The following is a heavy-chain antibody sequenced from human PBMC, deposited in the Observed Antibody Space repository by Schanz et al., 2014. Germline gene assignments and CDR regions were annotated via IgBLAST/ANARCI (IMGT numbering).Heavy chain of an antibody. CDR2: IYSGGST. CDR1: GFTVSINY. D-gene: IGHD4-17*01. J-gene: IGHJ6*02. V-gene: IGHV3-66*02. Sequence: EVQLVESGGGLVQPGGSLRLSCAASGFTVSINYMSWVRQAPGKGLEWVSVIYSGGSTYYADSVKGRFTISRDNSNNTLSLQMNSLRNEDTAVYYCAKDRGGDYEVSYYYGMDVWGQGTTVTVSS. CDR3: AKDRGGDYEVSYYYGMDV.